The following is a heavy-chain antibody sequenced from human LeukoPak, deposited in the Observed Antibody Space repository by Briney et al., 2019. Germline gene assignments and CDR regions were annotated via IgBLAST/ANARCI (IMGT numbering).Heavy chain of an antibody. Sequence: ASVKVSCKASGGTFSSYAISWVRQAPGQGLEWMGRIIPILGIANYAQKFQGRVTITADKSTSTAYMELSSLRSEDTAVYYCARDRESIAAAEYYFDYWGQGTLVTASS. D-gene: IGHD6-13*01. CDR2: IIPILGIA. V-gene: IGHV1-69*04. CDR1: GGTFSSYA. CDR3: ARDRESIAAAEYYFDY. J-gene: IGHJ4*02.